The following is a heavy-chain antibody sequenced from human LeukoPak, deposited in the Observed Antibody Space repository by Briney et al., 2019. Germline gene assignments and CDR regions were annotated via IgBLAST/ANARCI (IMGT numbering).Heavy chain of an antibody. D-gene: IGHD6-6*01. V-gene: IGHV1-3*01. Sequence: ASVKVSCKASGYTFTSYAMHWVRQAPGQRLEWMGWINAGNGNTKYSQKFQGRVTITRDTSASTAYMELSSLRSEDTAVYYCARGPIAASPTDYWGQGTLVTVSS. CDR1: GYTFTSYA. CDR3: ARGPIAASPTDY. J-gene: IGHJ4*02. CDR2: INAGNGNT.